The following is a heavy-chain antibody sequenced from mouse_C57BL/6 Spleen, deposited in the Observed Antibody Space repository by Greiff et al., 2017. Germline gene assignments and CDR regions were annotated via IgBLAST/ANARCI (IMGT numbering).Heavy chain of an antibody. D-gene: IGHD1-1*01. CDR2: INPSSGYT. Sequence: VQLLQSGAELAQPGASVKLSCNASGYTFTSYWMHWVKQRPGQGLEWIGYINPSSGYTKYNQKFKDKATLTADKSSSTAYMQVSSLTYEDSAVYYGASHIFITTVVENYCNDWGQGTTLTVSS. CDR1: GYTFTSYW. V-gene: IGHV1-7*01. J-gene: IGHJ2*01. CDR3: ASHIFITTVVENYCND.